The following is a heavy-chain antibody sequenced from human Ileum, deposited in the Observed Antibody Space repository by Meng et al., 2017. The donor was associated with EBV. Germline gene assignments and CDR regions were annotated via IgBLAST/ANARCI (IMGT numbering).Heavy chain of an antibody. CDR2: ISNDGSFP. Sequence: EVQLGAAGGGLVQPGGSLRLSFAASGFDFSSYVMHWVRQGPGKGPVWVSRISNDGSFPTYADSVKGRFTISRDNAHNTLYLQMNSLRAEDTAVYYCVRDVNWQLYDYWGQGALVTVSS. V-gene: IGHV3-74*03. CDR3: VRDVNWQLYDY. CDR1: GFDFSSYV. J-gene: IGHJ4*02. D-gene: IGHD2-8*01.